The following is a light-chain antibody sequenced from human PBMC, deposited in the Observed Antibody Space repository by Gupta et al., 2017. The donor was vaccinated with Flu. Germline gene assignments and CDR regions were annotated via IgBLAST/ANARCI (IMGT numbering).Light chain of an antibody. CDR3: QQVNSYPRA. J-gene: IGKJ4*01. Sequence: DSQLTQSPSFLSASVRDRVTITCRASQGISSYLAWYQQKPGKAPKLLIYAASTLQSGVPSRFSGSGSGTEFTLTISSLQTEDFATYYCQQVNSYPRAFGGGTKVEI. CDR2: AAS. V-gene: IGKV1-9*01. CDR1: QGISSY.